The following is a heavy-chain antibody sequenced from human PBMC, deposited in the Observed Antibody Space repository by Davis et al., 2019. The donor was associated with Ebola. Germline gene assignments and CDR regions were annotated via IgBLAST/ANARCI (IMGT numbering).Heavy chain of an antibody. V-gene: IGHV3-21*01. CDR2: ITCSSSYM. CDR1: GFASAAYA. D-gene: IGHD6-6*01. CDR3: AREDSSSSQEIYYYYGMDV. Sequence: GGSLRLSCAASGFASAAYAMHWVRQAPGKGLVWVSSITCSSSYMYYAVSVKGRFTISRDNAKNSLYLQMNSLRAEDTAVYYCAREDSSSSQEIYYYYGMDVWGLGTTVTVSS. J-gene: IGHJ6*02.